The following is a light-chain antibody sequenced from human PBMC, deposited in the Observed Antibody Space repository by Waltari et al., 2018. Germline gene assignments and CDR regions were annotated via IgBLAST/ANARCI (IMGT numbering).Light chain of an antibody. J-gene: IGKJ1*01. Sequence: EVVLTQSPGTLSLSPGESATLSCRATPGVRYNSLAWYQQKPGQAPRLLIFGAANRATGIPDRFSGSGSGTDFTLTISRLEPEDFAVYYCQQYGTPPRTFGQGTKVDIK. CDR3: QQYGTPPRT. CDR2: GAA. V-gene: IGKV3-20*01. CDR1: PGVRYNS.